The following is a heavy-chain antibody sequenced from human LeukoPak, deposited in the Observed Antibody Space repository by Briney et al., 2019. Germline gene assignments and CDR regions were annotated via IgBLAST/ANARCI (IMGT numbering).Heavy chain of an antibody. Sequence: ASVKVSCKVSGYTLTELSMHWVRQAPGQRLEWMGWINAGNGNTKYSQKFQGRVTITRDTSASTAYMELSSLRSEDTAVYYCARDPDYGDGHFDYWGQGTLVTVSS. CDR3: ARDPDYGDGHFDY. D-gene: IGHD4-17*01. CDR2: INAGNGNT. CDR1: GYTLTELS. V-gene: IGHV1-3*01. J-gene: IGHJ4*02.